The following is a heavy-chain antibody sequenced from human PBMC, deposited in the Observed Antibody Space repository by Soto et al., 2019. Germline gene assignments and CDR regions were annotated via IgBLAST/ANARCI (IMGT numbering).Heavy chain of an antibody. J-gene: IGHJ4*02. CDR1: GFTVSSNY. D-gene: IGHD6-13*01. CDR2: IYDGSST. V-gene: IGHV3-53*05. CDR3: ANCDSSSPFVY. Sequence: GGSLRLSCAASGFTVSSNYMSWVRQAPGKGLEWVSVIYDGSSTYYADSVKGRFTISRDNSKNTLYLQMNSLRAEDTAVYYCANCDSSSPFVYWGQGTLVTIPS.